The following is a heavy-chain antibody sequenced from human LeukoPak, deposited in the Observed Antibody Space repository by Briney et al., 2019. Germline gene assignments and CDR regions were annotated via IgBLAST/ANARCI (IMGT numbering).Heavy chain of an antibody. Sequence: GGSLTLSCAASGFTFSSYAMSWVRQAPGKGLEWISAISDSGGSTYYADSVKGRFTISRDKSKNTLYLQMNSLRAEDTAVYYCKCHDWLLQTVDYWGQGTLVTVSS. V-gene: IGHV3-23*01. CDR2: ISDSGGST. CDR1: GFTFSSYA. J-gene: IGHJ4*02. CDR3: KCHDWLLQTVDY. D-gene: IGHD3-9*01.